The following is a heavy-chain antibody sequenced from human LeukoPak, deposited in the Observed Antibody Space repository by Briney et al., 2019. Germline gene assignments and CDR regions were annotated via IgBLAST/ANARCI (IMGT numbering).Heavy chain of an antibody. CDR3: AELGITMIGGV. CDR1: GFTFKNYA. D-gene: IGHD3-10*02. Sequence: PGGSLRLSCAASGFTFKNYAMSWVRQAPGKGLEWVSAISGSDAGTYYADSVKGRFTISRDNSKNSLYLQMNSLRAEDTAVYYCAELGITMIGGVWGKGTTVTISS. CDR2: ISGSDAGT. J-gene: IGHJ6*04. V-gene: IGHV3-23*01.